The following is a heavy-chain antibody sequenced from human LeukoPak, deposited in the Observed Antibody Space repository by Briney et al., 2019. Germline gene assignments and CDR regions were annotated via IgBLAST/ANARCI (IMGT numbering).Heavy chain of an antibody. CDR1: GYTFTGYY. Sequence: GASVKVSCKASGYTFTGYYMHWVRQAPGQGLEWMGWINPNSGGTNYAQKFQGRVTMTRDTSISTAYMELSRLRSDDTAVYYCAGDRSGSSWYWDAFDIWGQGTMVTVSS. D-gene: IGHD6-13*01. CDR2: INPNSGGT. J-gene: IGHJ3*02. CDR3: AGDRSGSSWYWDAFDI. V-gene: IGHV1-2*02.